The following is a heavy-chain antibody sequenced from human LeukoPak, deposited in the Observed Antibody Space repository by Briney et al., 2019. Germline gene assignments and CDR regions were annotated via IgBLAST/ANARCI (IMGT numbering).Heavy chain of an antibody. V-gene: IGHV1-46*01. CDR3: ARDRDFGEYTKNLIDY. CDR2: INPSGGST. CDR1: GYTFTSYG. D-gene: IGHD3-10*01. J-gene: IGHJ4*02. Sequence: ASVKVSCKASGYTFTSYGISWVRQAPGQGREWMGWINPSGGSTSYAQKFQGRVTMTRDTSTSTVYMELSSLRSEDTAVYYCARDRDFGEYTKNLIDYWGQGTLVTVSS.